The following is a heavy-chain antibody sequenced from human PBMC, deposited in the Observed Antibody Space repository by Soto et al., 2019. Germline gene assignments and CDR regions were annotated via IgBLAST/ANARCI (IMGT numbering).Heavy chain of an antibody. J-gene: IGHJ4*02. CDR2: IIPLFGTA. CDR1: GGTFSSYA. Sequence: QVQLVQSGAEVKKPGSSVKVSCKASGGTFSSYAISWVRQAPGQGLAGMGGIIPLFGTANYAQKFQCRVTITAEESTSTGYMELSSLRSEETAVYYCARAGDRDYGGNKDDCWGQGTLVSVSS. D-gene: IGHD4-17*01. V-gene: IGHV1-69*01. CDR3: ARAGDRDYGGNKDDC.